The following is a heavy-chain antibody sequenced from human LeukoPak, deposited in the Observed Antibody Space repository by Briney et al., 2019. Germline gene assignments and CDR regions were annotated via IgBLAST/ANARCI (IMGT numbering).Heavy chain of an antibody. D-gene: IGHD5-18*01. J-gene: IGHJ6*03. V-gene: IGHV1-69*13. CDR3: ARDDLLRRGYSYGMNYYYYMDV. Sequence: ASVKVSCKASGGTFSSYAISWVRQAPGQGLEWMGGIIPIFGTANYAQKFQGRVTITADESTSTAYMELSSLRSEDTAVYYCARDDLLRRGYSYGMNYYYYMDVWGKGTTVTVSS. CDR1: GGTFSSYA. CDR2: IIPIFGTA.